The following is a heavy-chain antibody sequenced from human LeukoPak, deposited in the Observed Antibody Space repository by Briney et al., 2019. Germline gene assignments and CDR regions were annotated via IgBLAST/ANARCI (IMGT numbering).Heavy chain of an antibody. D-gene: IGHD7-27*01. J-gene: IGHJ4*02. Sequence: GRSLRLSCAASGLTFSSYGMHWVRQAPGKGLEWVAVIWYDGSNKYYTDSVKGRFTISRDNSKNTLYLQMNSLRAEDTAVYYCAKDFGWGLYYFDYGARETRVTVPS. CDR3: AKDFGWGLYYFDY. CDR1: GLTFSSYG. V-gene: IGHV3-33*06. CDR2: IWYDGSNK.